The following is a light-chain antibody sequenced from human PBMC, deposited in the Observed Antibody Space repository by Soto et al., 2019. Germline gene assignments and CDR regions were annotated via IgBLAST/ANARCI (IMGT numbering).Light chain of an antibody. CDR2: KAS. CDR3: QQYNSYSS. V-gene: IGKV1-5*03. J-gene: IGKJ1*01. CDR1: QSIGSW. Sequence: DIQMTQSPSTLSASVGDRVTITCRASQSIGSWLAWFQQKPGKAPKVLIYKASRLESGVPSRFSGSGSGTEFTLTISSLQPDDFATYYCQQYNSYSSFGQGTKVEIK.